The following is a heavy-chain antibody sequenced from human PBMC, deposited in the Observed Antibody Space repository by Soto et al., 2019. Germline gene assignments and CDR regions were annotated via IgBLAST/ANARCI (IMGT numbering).Heavy chain of an antibody. CDR3: ACRVGATNYGMDV. CDR1: EFTVSSNY. J-gene: IGHJ6*02. V-gene: IGHV3-53*01. D-gene: IGHD1-26*01. CDR2: IYRGGST. Sequence: EVQLVESGGGLIQPGGSLRLSCAASEFTVSSNYMNWVRQAPGKELECVSTIYRGGSTYYADSVKGRFTISRDNTKNTLYLQKNTLRAEDTAVYYCACRVGATNYGMDVWGQRTTVTVSS.